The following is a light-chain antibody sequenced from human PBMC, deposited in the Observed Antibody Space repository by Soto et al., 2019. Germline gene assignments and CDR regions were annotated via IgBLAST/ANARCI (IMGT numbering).Light chain of an antibody. CDR3: AAWDDSLNGVV. CDR2: SNN. CDR1: SSNIGSNT. V-gene: IGLV1-44*01. Sequence: QAVVTQPPSASGTPGQRVTISCSGSSSNIGSNTVNWYQQLPGTAPKLLIYSNNQRPSGVPDRFSGSKSGTSASLAISGLQSEDEADYYCAAWDDSLNGVVLGGGTKLTV. J-gene: IGLJ2*01.